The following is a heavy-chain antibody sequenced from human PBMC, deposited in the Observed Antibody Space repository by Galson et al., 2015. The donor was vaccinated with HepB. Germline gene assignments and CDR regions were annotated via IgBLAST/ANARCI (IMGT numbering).Heavy chain of an antibody. V-gene: IGHV3-33*01. CDR2: IWYDGSNK. CDR1: GFTFSTYG. CDR3: ARDFGVFYYGSSGNHGTYGMDV. D-gene: IGHD3-22*01. J-gene: IGHJ6*01. Sequence: SLRLSCAVSGFTFSTYGMHWVRQAPGKGLEWVAVIWYDGSNKYYGDSVKGRFTVSRDNSKNTLYVQMNSLRAEDTAVYYCARDFGVFYYGSSGNHGTYGMDVWGQGTTVTVSS.